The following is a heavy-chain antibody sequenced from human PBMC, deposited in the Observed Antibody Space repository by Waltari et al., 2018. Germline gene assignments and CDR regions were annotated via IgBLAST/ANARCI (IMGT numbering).Heavy chain of an antibody. CDR3: ARDRGRGLYLDT. D-gene: IGHD2-15*01. J-gene: IGHJ5*02. Sequence: QLQLQQSGPGLVTPSESLSLTCAVPGDFMGSSYWWRLVRQTPGRGLEWIGQVRTTGKTNYNPSLDSRVTISIDTSARRFSLTLASVSAADTAIYFCARDRGRGLYLDTWGQGTLVTVSP. CDR2: VRTTGKT. CDR1: GDFMGSSYW. V-gene: IGHV4-4*02.